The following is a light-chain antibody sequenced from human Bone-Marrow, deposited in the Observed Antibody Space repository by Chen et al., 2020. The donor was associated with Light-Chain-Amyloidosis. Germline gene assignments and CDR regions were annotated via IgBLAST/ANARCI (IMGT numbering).Light chain of an antibody. CDR2: EDD. Sequence: NFMLTQPHSVSESPAKTVIISCTRSSGSIATNYVQWYQQRPGSSPATVIYEDDQRPSGVPDRFSGSIDRSSNSASLTISGLKTEDEADYYCQSYQGSSQGVFGGGTKLTVL. V-gene: IGLV6-57*01. CDR1: SGSIATNY. J-gene: IGLJ3*02. CDR3: QSYQGSSQGV.